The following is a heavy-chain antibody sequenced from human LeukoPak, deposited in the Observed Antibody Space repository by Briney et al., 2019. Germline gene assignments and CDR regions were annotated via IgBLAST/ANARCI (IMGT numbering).Heavy chain of an antibody. V-gene: IGHV1-69*05. D-gene: IGHD1-26*01. Sequence: SVKVSCKASGGTFSSYAISWVRQVPGQGLEWMGRIIPIFGTANYAQKFQGRVTIITDESTSTAYMELSSLRSEDTAVYYCARRHPWEWEDAFDIWGQGTMVTVSS. CDR2: IIPIFGTA. CDR1: GGTFSSYA. J-gene: IGHJ3*02. CDR3: ARRHPWEWEDAFDI.